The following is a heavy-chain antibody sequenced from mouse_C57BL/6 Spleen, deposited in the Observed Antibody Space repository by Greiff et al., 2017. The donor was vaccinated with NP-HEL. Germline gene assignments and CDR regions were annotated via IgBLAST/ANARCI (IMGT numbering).Heavy chain of an antibody. V-gene: IGHV1-15*01. J-gene: IGHJ4*01. D-gene: IGHD1-1*01. Sequence: QVQLQQSGAELVRPGASVTLSCKASGYTFTDYEMHWVKQTPVHGLEWIGAIDPETGGTAYNQKFKGKAILTADKSSSTAYMELRSLTSEDSAVYYCTRSQRDYYYGRPRYAMDYWGQGTSVTVSS. CDR3: TRSQRDYYYGRPRYAMDY. CDR2: IDPETGGT. CDR1: GYTFTDYE.